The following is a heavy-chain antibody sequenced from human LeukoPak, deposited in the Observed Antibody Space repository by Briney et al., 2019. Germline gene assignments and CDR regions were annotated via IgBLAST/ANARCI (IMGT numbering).Heavy chain of an antibody. V-gene: IGHV3-7*03. CDR2: MSPDRNVI. Sequence: GGSLRLSCAASGFTFSSYAMSWVRQAPGKGLEWVADMSPDRNVISYVDSVKGRFTVSRDNAKKSLYLQINSLRVDDTARYYCVRDPAFGALDYWGQGTLVTVSS. D-gene: IGHD3-10*01. CDR1: GFTFSSYA. J-gene: IGHJ4*02. CDR3: VRDPAFGALDY.